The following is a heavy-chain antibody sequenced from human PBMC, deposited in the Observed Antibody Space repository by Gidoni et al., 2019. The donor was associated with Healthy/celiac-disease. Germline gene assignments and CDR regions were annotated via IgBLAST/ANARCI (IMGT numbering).Heavy chain of an antibody. D-gene: IGHD2-2*01. V-gene: IGHV3-74*01. J-gene: IGHJ4*02. CDR3: ARIYCSSTSCYGYFDY. CDR1: GFTFSSYW. CDR2: INSDGSST. Sequence: EVQLVESGGGLVQPGGSLRLSCAASGFTFSSYWMHWVRQAPGKGLVWFSRINSDGSSTSYADSVKGRFTISRDNAKNTLYLQMNSLRAEDTAVYYCARIYCSSTSCYGYFDYWGQGTLVTVSS.